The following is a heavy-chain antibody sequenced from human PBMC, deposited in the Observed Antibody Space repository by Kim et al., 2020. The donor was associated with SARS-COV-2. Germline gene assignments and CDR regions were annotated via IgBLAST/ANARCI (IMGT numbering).Heavy chain of an antibody. CDR1: GYTFTSYG. J-gene: IGHJ4*02. V-gene: IGHV1-18*01. CDR2: ISAYNGNT. CDR3: ARGTDYYDSSGYYQGDY. D-gene: IGHD3-22*01. Sequence: ASVKVSCKASGYTFTSYGISWVRQAPGQGLEWMGWISAYNGNTNYAQKLQGRVTMTTDTSTSTAYMELRSLRSDDTAVYYCARGTDYYDSSGYYQGDYWGQGTLVTVSS.